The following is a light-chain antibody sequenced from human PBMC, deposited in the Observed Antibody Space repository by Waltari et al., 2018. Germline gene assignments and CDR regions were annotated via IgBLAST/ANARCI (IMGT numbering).Light chain of an antibody. CDR3: QHYLRLPAT. Sequence: EIGLTQSPGTLSLSPGERATLSCRASQSVSTYLAWYQQKPGQAPRLLIYHASSRATGIPDRFSGSGSGTDFSLTISRLEPEDFAVYYCQHYLRLPATFGQVTKVEIK. J-gene: IGKJ1*01. V-gene: IGKV3-20*01. CDR2: HAS. CDR1: QSVSTY.